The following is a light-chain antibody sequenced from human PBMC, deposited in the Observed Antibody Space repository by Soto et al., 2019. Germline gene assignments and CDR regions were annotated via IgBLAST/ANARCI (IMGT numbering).Light chain of an antibody. Sequence: EIVLRQSPATLSLSRGERATLSCRASQSVSSYLAWYQQKPGQAPRLLIYDASNRATGIPARFSGSGSGTDFTLTISSLEPEDFAVYYCQQRSNWPWTFGQGTKVDIK. CDR2: DAS. CDR1: QSVSSY. CDR3: QQRSNWPWT. J-gene: IGKJ1*01. V-gene: IGKV3-11*01.